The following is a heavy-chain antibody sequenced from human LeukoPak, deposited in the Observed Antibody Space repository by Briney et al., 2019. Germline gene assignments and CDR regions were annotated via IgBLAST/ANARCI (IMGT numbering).Heavy chain of an antibody. CDR2: ISYDGSNK. CDR1: GFTFSSYA. J-gene: IGHJ3*02. D-gene: IGHD4-17*01. V-gene: IGHV3-30-3*01. Sequence: QPGGSLRLSCAASGFTFSSYAMHWVRQAPGKGLEWVAVISYDGSNKYYADSVKGRFTISRDNSKNTLYLQMNSLRAEDTAVYYCARSLGYGDDHAFDIWGQGTMVTVSS. CDR3: ARSLGYGDDHAFDI.